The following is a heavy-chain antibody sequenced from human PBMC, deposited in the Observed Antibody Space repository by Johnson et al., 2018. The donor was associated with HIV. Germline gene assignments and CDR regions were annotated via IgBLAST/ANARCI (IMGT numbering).Heavy chain of an antibody. J-gene: IGHJ3*01. V-gene: IGHV3-13*01. CDR2: IDSVGDT. CDR1: GFTLSGYD. Sequence: VQLVESGGGLVQPGGSLRLSCAASGFTLSGYDMHWVRQATGKGLEWVSEIDSVGDTYYPPSVKGRLTTSRENANNSLFLEMSSLRAGDTAVYYCARRSARSGGFDLWGQGTMVTVSS. CDR3: ARRSARSGGFDL. D-gene: IGHD2-8*02.